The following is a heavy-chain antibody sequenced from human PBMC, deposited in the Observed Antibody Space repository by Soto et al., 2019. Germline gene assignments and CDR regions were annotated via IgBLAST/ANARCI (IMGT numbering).Heavy chain of an antibody. CDR1: GYTFTIYR. V-gene: IGHV1-18*01. Sequence: SVKVSCTASGYTFTIYRIRWVRQAPGQGLEWMGWISAYNGNTNYAQKLQGRVTMTTDTSTSTAYMELRSLRSDDTAVYYCAYSYDFWSGYYDYWGQGTLVTVSS. D-gene: IGHD3-3*01. CDR2: ISAYNGNT. J-gene: IGHJ4*02. CDR3: AYSYDFWSGYYDY.